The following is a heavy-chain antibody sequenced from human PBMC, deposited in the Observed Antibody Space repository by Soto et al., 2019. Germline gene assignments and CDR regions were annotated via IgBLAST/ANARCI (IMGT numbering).Heavy chain of an antibody. CDR3: ARGHAVGIAAADFDY. J-gene: IGHJ4*02. Sequence: PSETLSLTCTVSGGSISSCDYYWSWIRQPPGKGLEWIGYIYYSGSTYYNPSLKSRVTISVDTSKNQFSLKLSSVTAADTAVYYCARGHAVGIAAADFDYWGQGTLVTVSS. D-gene: IGHD6-13*01. CDR2: IYYSGST. V-gene: IGHV4-30-4*01. CDR1: GGSISSCDYY.